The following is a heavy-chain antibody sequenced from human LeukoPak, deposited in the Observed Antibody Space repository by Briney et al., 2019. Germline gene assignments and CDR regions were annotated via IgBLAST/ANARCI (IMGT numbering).Heavy chain of an antibody. J-gene: IGHJ4*02. Sequence: SETLSLTCTVSGGSISSYYWSWIRQPPGKGLEWIGYIYYSGSTNYNPSLKSRVTISVDTSKNQFSLKLSSVTAADTAVYYCARALGSSFDYWGQGTIVTVSS. V-gene: IGHV4-59*01. D-gene: IGHD2-15*01. CDR1: GGSISSYY. CDR3: ARALGSSFDY. CDR2: IYYSGST.